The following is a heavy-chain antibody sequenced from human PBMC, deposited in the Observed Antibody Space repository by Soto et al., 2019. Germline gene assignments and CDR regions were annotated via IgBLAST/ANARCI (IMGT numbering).Heavy chain of an antibody. CDR1: GFTFSNAW. J-gene: IGHJ4*02. D-gene: IGHD2-15*01. Sequence: GGSLRLSCAASGFTFSNAWMSWVRQAPGKGLEWVGRIKSKTDGGTTDYAAPVKGRFTISRDDSKNTLYLQMNSLKTEDTAVYYCTTDLLSCSGGSCRDYWGQGTLVTVSS. V-gene: IGHV3-15*01. CDR2: IKSKTDGGTT. CDR3: TTDLLSCSGGSCRDY.